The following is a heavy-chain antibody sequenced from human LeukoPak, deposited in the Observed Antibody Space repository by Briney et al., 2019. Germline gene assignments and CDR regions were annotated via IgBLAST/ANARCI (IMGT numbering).Heavy chain of an antibody. CDR1: GYTFTSYG. V-gene: IGHV1-18*01. CDR3: ARTTYYYGSGTRTLYFDY. Sequence: GSSVKVSCKASGYTFTSYGIIWVRQAPGQGLEWMGWISAYNGNTNYAQKLQGRVTMTTDTSTSTAYMELRSLRSDDTAVYYCARTTYYYGSGTRTLYFDYWGQGTLVTVSS. J-gene: IGHJ4*02. D-gene: IGHD3-10*01. CDR2: ISAYNGNT.